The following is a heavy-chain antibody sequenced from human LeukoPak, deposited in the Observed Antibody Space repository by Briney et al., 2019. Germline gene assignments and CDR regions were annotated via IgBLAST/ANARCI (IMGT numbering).Heavy chain of an antibody. Sequence: PGGSLRLSCAASGFTFSSYAMSWVRQAPGQGLEWVSVITGSGGSTYYADSVKGRFTISRDNSKNTLYLQMNSLRAEDTAVYYCAKMEQQLVGYYFDYWGQGALLTVSS. CDR2: ITGSGGST. CDR3: AKMEQQLVGYYFDY. J-gene: IGHJ4*02. CDR1: GFTFSSYA. D-gene: IGHD6-13*01. V-gene: IGHV3-23*01.